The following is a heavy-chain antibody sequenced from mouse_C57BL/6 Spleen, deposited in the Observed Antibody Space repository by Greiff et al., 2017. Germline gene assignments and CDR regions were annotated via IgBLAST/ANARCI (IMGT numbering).Heavy chain of an antibody. CDR3: ASSGGYDAYAMDY. CDR1: GYAFSSSW. Sequence: QVQLQQSGPELVKPGASVKISCKASGYAFSSSWMNWVKQRPGKGLEWIGRIYPGDGDTNYNGKFKGKATLTADKSSSTAYMQLSSLTSEDSAVYFCASSGGYDAYAMDYWGQGTSVTVSS. V-gene: IGHV1-82*01. J-gene: IGHJ4*01. D-gene: IGHD2-2*01. CDR2: IYPGDGDT.